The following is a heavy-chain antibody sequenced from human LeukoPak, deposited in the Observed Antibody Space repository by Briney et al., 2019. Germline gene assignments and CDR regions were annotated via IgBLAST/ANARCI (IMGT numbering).Heavy chain of an antibody. J-gene: IGHJ4*02. CDR1: GFTFSSYA. CDR2: IIRCGGSI. D-gene: IGHD2-15*01. V-gene: IGHV3-23*01. Sequence: PGGSLRLSCAASGFTFSSYAMSWVRHAPGEGREWVSAIIRCGGSIYYVDSVKGRFTISRDNSKNTLYLQMNSLRAEDTAVYYCAKDLSYGSLRYYFDYWGQGTLVTVSS. CDR3: AKDLSYGSLRYYFDY.